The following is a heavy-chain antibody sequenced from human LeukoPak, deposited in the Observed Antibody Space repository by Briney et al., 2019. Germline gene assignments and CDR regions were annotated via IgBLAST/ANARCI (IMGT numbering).Heavy chain of an antibody. D-gene: IGHD3-9*01. J-gene: IGHJ6*03. CDR2: ISGSGGST. CDR3: AKVAALYYDILTGYYYYYYYMDV. Sequence: GGSLRLSCAASGFTFSSYAMSWVRQAPRKGLEWVSAISGSGGSTYYADSVKGRFTISRDNSKNTLYLQMNSLRAEDTAVYYCAKVAALYYDILTGYYYYYYYMDVWGKGTTVTVSS. V-gene: IGHV3-23*01. CDR1: GFTFSSYA.